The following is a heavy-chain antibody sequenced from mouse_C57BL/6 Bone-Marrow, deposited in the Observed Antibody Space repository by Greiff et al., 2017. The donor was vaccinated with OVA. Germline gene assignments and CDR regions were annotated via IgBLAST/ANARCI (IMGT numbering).Heavy chain of an antibody. Sequence: EVKLVESGGGLVQPGGSLKLSCAASGFTFSDYGMAWVRQAPRKGPEWVAFISNLAYSIYYADTVTGRFTISRENAKNTLYLEMSSLRSEDTAMYYCARHGPITTVVATDYAMDYWGQGTSVTVSS. V-gene: IGHV5-15*01. CDR2: ISNLAYSI. J-gene: IGHJ4*01. D-gene: IGHD1-1*01. CDR3: ARHGPITTVVATDYAMDY. CDR1: GFTFSDYG.